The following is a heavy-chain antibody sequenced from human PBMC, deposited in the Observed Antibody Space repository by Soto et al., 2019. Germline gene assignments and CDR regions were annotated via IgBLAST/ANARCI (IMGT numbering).Heavy chain of an antibody. CDR1: GYTFTSYY. CDR3: GRLGEFGEFSWFDP. D-gene: IGHD3-10*01. CDR2: INPSGGST. Sequence: QVQLVQSGAEVKKPGASVKVSCKASGYTFTSYYMHWVRQAPGQGLEWMGIINPSGGSTSYAQKFQGRVPMPRDTSTSTVYMELSSLRSEDTAVYYCGRLGEFGEFSWFDPWGQGTLVTVSS. V-gene: IGHV1-46*03. J-gene: IGHJ5*02.